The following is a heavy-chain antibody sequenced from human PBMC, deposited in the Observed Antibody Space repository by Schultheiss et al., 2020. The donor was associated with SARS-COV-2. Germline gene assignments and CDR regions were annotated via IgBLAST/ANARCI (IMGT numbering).Heavy chain of an antibody. Sequence: GGSLRLSCKGSGYIFGSYWIGWVRQMPGKGLEWMGIIYPDDSDARYSPSFQGQVTFSVDKSINTAYLQWSSLKASDTAMYYCARHKIEGGAPRWNYFDPWGQGTLVTVSS. CDR1: GYIFGSYW. J-gene: IGHJ4*02. CDR3: ARHKIEGGAPRWNYFDP. CDR2: IYPDDSDA. D-gene: IGHD3-16*01. V-gene: IGHV5-51*01.